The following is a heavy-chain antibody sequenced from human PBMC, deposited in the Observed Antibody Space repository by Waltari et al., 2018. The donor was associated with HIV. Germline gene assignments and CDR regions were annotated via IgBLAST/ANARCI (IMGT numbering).Heavy chain of an antibody. Sequence: EVQLVESGGGYVQPGGSLRLSCAASGFTFSTFSMNWVRQSPGKGLEWVSNIYSPSLNTYDADSVKGRFTISRDNAKNSLYLEMNSLRAEDTAVYYCARPGLDYWGQGTLVTVSS. CDR3: ARPGLDY. CDR1: GFTFSTFS. CDR2: IYSPSLNT. J-gene: IGHJ4*02. V-gene: IGHV3-48*01.